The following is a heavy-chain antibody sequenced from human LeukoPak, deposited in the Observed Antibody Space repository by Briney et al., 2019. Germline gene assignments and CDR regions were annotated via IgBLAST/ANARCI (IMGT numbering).Heavy chain of an antibody. D-gene: IGHD3-16*02. CDR2: ISGSGGST. J-gene: IGHJ5*02. V-gene: IGHV3-23*01. CDR3: AKDQGRYYDYVWGSYRHENWFDP. CDR1: GFTFSSYA. Sequence: PGGSLRLSCAASGFTFSSYAMSWVRQAPGKGLERVSAISGSGGSTYYADSVKGRFTISRDNSKNTLYLQMNSLRAEDTAVYYCAKDQGRYYDYVWGSYRHENWFDPWGQGTLVTVSS.